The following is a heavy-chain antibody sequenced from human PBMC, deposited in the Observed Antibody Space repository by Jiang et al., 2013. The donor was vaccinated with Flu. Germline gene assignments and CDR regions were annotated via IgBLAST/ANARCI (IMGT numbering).Heavy chain of an antibody. CDR3: ARKRHASNWSYDAFDI. J-gene: IGHJ3*02. CDR1: GYTFTDFA. CDR2: INTHTGHP. V-gene: IGHV7-4-1*02. Sequence: SELKKPGASVKASCKTSGYTFTDFAVKWVRQAPGQGLEYMGGINTHTGHPTYAQGFTGRFVFSLDTSVSTAYLEINGLTAEDTAVYYCARKRHASNWSYDAFDIWGQGTMVTVSS. D-gene: IGHD6-13*01.